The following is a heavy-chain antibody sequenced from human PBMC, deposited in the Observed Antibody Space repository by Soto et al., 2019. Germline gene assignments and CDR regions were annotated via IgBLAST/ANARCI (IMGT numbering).Heavy chain of an antibody. CDR3: AHRQSSCGWSYYFDY. CDR1: GFSLSTSGVG. D-gene: IGHD6-19*01. CDR2: IYWDDNK. V-gene: IGHV2-5*02. Sequence: QITLKESGPTLVKPTQTLTLTCTFSGFSLSTSGVGVGWIRQPPGKALEWLALIYWDDNKRYSPSLKSRLTTNKDTSKNPVVLTMTNMDPVDTATYYCAHRQSSCGWSYYFDYWGQGTLVTVSS. J-gene: IGHJ4*02.